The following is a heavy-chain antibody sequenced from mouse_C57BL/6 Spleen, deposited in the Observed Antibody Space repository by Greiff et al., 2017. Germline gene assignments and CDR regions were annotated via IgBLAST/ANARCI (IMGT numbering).Heavy chain of an antibody. CDR3: ARGGGLRRGYFDV. J-gene: IGHJ1*03. D-gene: IGHD2-4*01. Sequence: QVQLQQPGAELVKPGASVKMSCKASGYTFTSSWITWVKQRPGQGLEWIGDIYPGSGSTNYNEKFKSKATLAVDTSSSTAYMQLSSLTSEDSAVYYCARGGGLRRGYFDVWGTGTTVTVSS. V-gene: IGHV1-55*01. CDR1: GYTFTSSW. CDR2: IYPGSGST.